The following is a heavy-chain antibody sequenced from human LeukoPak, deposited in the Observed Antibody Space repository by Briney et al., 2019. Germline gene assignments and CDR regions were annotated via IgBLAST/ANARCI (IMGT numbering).Heavy chain of an antibody. V-gene: IGHV4-38-2*02. D-gene: IGHD3-22*01. J-gene: IGHJ4*02. CDR3: ARDYSYYYDSSGYSGDY. Sequence: SETLSLTCAVSGYSISSGYFWGWIRQPPGKGLEWIGSIYHNRSTYYNPSLKSRVTISVDKSKNQFSLKLSSVTAADTAVYYCARDYSYYYDSSGYSGDYWGQGALVTVSS. CDR2: IYHNRST. CDR1: GYSISSGYF.